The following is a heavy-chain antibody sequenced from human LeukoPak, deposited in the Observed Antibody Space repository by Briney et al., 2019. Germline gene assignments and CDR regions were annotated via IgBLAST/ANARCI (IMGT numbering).Heavy chain of an antibody. J-gene: IGHJ5*02. CDR2: ISSSGRTI. CDR1: GFTFSDYY. CDR3: ARALLPHRHWFDP. V-gene: IGHV3-11*04. D-gene: IGHD3-22*01. Sequence: PGGSLRLSCVASGFTFSDYYMSWIRQAPGKGLEWVSYISSSGRTIYDADSVKGRFTISRDNAKNSLYLQMNSLRAEDTAVYYCARALLPHRHWFDPWGQGTLVTVSS.